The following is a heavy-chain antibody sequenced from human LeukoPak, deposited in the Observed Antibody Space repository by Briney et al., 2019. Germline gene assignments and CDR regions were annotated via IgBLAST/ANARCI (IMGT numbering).Heavy chain of an antibody. CDR1: GLTLRSDA. V-gene: IGHV3-64D*09. Sequence: GGCLRLSCSASGLTLRSDAMHGVRLAPGKGLVYVSSISSDGRTTYYADSVKGRFTISRDNSKNTLYLQMSSLRTEDTALYYCLKDRYVDFWGQGTLVTVSS. J-gene: IGHJ4*02. CDR2: ISSDGRTT. CDR3: LKDRYVDF.